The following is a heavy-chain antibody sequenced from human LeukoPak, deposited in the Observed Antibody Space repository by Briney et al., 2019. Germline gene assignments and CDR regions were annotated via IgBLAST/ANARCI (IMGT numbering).Heavy chain of an antibody. CDR2: ISSSSSAR. J-gene: IGHJ4*02. V-gene: IGHV3-48*01. CDR1: GFTFSNHS. D-gene: IGHD2-2*01. Sequence: GGSLRLSCAASGFTFSNHSMNWVRQAPGQGLEWIPYISSSSSARYYAGSVKGRFTISRDDASNSLYLQMNSLRAEDTAIYYCARMSSSRLPGYWGQGALVTVSS. CDR3: ARMSSSRLPGY.